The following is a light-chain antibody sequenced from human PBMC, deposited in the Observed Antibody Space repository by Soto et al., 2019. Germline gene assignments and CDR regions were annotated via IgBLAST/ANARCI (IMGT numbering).Light chain of an antibody. CDR2: GAS. J-gene: IGKJ2*01. V-gene: IGKV3-20*01. CDR1: QSVPRTY. Sequence: DIVLTQSPGSLSLSPGERPTLSCRASQSVPRTYLAWYQQKPGQAPRLLIYGASSRATGIPDRFSGCGSGTDFTLTISSLQPEDFATYYCLQDYNYPYTFGPGTKVDIK. CDR3: LQDYNYPYT.